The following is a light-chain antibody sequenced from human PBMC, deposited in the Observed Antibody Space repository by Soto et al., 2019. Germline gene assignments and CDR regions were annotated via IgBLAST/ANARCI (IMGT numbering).Light chain of an antibody. CDR1: QSVSSD. V-gene: IGKV3-15*01. Sequence: EIEMTQSPATLSVSPGDRATLSCRASQSVSSDLAWYHQKPGKAPRLLIYGASTRATGIPARFSGSGSGTEFTLTINSLQSEDFAVYYCQQYNNWPRTFGQGTKVDIK. CDR2: GAS. CDR3: QQYNNWPRT. J-gene: IGKJ1*01.